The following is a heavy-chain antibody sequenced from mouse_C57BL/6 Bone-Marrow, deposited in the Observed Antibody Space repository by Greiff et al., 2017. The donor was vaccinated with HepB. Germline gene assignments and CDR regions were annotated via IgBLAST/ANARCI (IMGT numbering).Heavy chain of an antibody. CDR2: INYDGSST. V-gene: IGHV5-16*01. J-gene: IGHJ2*01. CDR3: ARVEYYFDY. CDR1: GFTFSDYY. Sequence: VMLVESEGGLVQPGSSMKLSCTASGFTFSDYYMAWVRQVPEKGLEWVANINYDGSSTYYLDSLKSRFIISRDNAKNILYLQMSSLKSEDTATYYCARVEYYFDYWGQGTTLTVSS.